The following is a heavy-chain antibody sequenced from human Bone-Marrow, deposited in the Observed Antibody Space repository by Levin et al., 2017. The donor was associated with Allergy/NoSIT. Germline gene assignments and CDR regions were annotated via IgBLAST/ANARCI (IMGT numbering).Heavy chain of an antibody. J-gene: IGHJ4*02. V-gene: IGHV4-61*01. CDR2: MSHSGSS. CDR3: ARVGNYGLGTSYMGTPSYFDS. Sequence: PSQTLSLTCTVSGGSVSSANWYWGWIRQSPGRGLEWIGYMSHSGSSNYNPSLKSRVTISLDTSKNQFSLHLDSVTAADTAMFYCARVGNYGLGTSYMGTPSYFDSWGQGTLVTVSS. D-gene: IGHD3-10*01. CDR1: GGSVSSANWY.